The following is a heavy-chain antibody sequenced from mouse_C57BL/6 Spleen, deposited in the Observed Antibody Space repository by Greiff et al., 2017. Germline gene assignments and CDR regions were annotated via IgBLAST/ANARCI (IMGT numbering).Heavy chain of an antibody. CDR1: GYTFTSYW. CDR3: AVNRGAMDY. CDR2: IDPSDSYT. V-gene: IGHV1-59*01. Sequence: QVQLKQPGAELVMPGASVNLSCKASGYTFTSYWMHWVKQRPGQGLEWIGVIDPSDSYTNYNQKFKDKATLTVDTSSSTAYMQLSSLTSEDSADYYCAVNRGAMDYWGQGTSVTVSS. J-gene: IGHJ4*01.